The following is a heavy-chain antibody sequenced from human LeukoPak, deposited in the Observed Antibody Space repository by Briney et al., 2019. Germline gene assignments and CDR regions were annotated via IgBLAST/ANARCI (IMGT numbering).Heavy chain of an antibody. CDR3: ARLTKRKSSGGSWPTFGYYYYYYMDV. J-gene: IGHJ6*03. D-gene: IGHD2-15*01. CDR1: GGSISSSSYY. V-gene: IGHV4-39*07. Sequence: SETLSLTCIVSGGSISSSSYYWGWIRQPPGKGLEWIGSIYYSGSTNYNPSLKSRVTMSVDTSKNQFSLKLSSVTAADTAVYYCARLTKRKSSGGSWPTFGYYYYYYMDVWGKGTTVTISS. CDR2: IYYSGST.